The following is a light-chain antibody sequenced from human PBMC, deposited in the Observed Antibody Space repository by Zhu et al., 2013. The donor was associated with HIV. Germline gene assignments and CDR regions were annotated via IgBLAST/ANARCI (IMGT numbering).Light chain of an antibody. Sequence: EIVLTQSPGTLSLSPGDRATLSCRASQTITSNYLAWYQQMPGQPPRLLIYGTSKRATGIPDRFSGSGSGTDFTLTISRVEPGDFAVYYCQQYDTSPPPMYIFGQGTKLEIK. V-gene: IGKV3-20*01. CDR3: QQYDTSPPPMYI. CDR1: QTITSNY. J-gene: IGKJ2*01. CDR2: GTS.